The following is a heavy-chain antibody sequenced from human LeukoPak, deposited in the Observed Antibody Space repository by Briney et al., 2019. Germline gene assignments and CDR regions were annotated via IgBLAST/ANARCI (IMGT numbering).Heavy chain of an antibody. J-gene: IGHJ5*02. D-gene: IGHD1-1*01. CDR2: ISASGGTT. Sequence: GGSLRLSCAASGFAFDDYAMHWVRQAPGKGLEWVAAISASGGTTYYADSVKGRFTISRDYSKTTLYLQMNSLRAEDTAVYYCAKVEKSFDPWGQGTLVTVSS. CDR1: GFAFDDYA. CDR3: AKVEKSFDP. V-gene: IGHV3-23*01.